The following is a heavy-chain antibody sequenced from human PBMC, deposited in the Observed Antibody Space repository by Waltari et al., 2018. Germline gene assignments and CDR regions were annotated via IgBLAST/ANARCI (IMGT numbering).Heavy chain of an antibody. CDR3: ARGFSSSWYVMDY. V-gene: IGHV3-33*01. J-gene: IGHJ4*02. CDR1: AFTFSSYG. D-gene: IGHD6-13*01. CDR2: IWYDGSNK. Sequence: QVQLVESGGGVVQPGRSLRLSCAASAFTFSSYGMHWVRQAPGKGLEWVAVIWYDGSNKYYADSVKGRFTISRDNSKKMLFLQMNSLRAEDAAVYYCARGFSSSWYVMDYWGQGTLVTVSS.